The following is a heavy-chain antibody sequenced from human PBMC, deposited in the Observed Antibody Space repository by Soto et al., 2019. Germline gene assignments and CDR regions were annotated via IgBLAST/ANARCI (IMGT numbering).Heavy chain of an antibody. V-gene: IGHV4-4*02. CDR2: IYHSGST. D-gene: IGHD3-10*01. CDR3: ARSYMVRGVANWFDP. CDR1: GGSISSSNW. J-gene: IGHJ5*02. Sequence: QVQLQESGPGLVKPSGTLSLTCAVSGGSISSSNWWSWVRQPPGKGLEWIGEIYHSGSTNYNPSLKSRVTISVDKSKNRFSLKLRSVTAADTAVYYCARSYMVRGVANWFDPWGQGTLVTVSS.